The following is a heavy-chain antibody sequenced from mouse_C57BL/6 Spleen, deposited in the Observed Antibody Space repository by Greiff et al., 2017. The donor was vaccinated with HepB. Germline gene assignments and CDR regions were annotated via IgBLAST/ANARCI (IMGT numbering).Heavy chain of an antibody. V-gene: IGHV1-53*01. CDR2: INPRSGGT. CDR3: ARSAMDTGYGAMDY. Sequence: VQLQQPGAELVKPWASVKLSCKASGYTFTSYWMRWVKQRPGQGLEWIGNINPRSGGTNYNEKFKSKATLTVDKSSSTAYMQLSSLTSEDSAVNSCARSAMDTGYGAMDYWGQGTSVTVSS. D-gene: IGHD2-3*01. CDR1: GYTFTSYW. J-gene: IGHJ4*01.